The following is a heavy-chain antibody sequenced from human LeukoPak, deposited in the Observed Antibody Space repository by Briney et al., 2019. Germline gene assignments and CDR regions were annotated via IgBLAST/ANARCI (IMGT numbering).Heavy chain of an antibody. Sequence: TGESLKISCKGSGYSFTSYWIGWVRQMPGKGLEWMGIIYPGDSDTRYSPSFQGQVTISADKSISTAYLQWSSLKASDTAMYYCAGAGRYCSGGSCYSLYAFDIWGQGTMVTVSS. J-gene: IGHJ3*02. CDR1: GYSFTSYW. V-gene: IGHV5-51*01. D-gene: IGHD2-15*01. CDR3: AGAGRYCSGGSCYSLYAFDI. CDR2: IYPGDSDT.